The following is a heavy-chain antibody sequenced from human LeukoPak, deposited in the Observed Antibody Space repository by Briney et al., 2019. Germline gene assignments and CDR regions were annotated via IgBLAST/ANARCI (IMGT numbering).Heavy chain of an antibody. CDR2: INPSGGST. Sequence: ASVKVSCKASGYTSTSYYMHWVRQAPGQGLEWMGIINPSGGSTSYAQKFQGRVTMTRDMSTSTVYMELSSLRSEDTAVYYCARELRSFRIAAAFDYWGQGTLVTVSS. V-gene: IGHV1-46*01. J-gene: IGHJ4*02. D-gene: IGHD6-6*01. CDR3: ARELRSFRIAAAFDY. CDR1: GYTSTSYY.